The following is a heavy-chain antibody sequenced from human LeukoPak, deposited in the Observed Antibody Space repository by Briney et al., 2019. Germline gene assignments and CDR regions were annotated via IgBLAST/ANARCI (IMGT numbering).Heavy chain of an antibody. V-gene: IGHV3-30-3*01. CDR2: ISYDGSNK. CDR3: ARARPSLTYYYYYGMDV. D-gene: IGHD2-2*01. J-gene: IGHJ6*02. Sequence: PGGSLRLSCAASGFTFSIYAMHWVRQAPGKGLEWVAVISYDGSNKYYADSVKGRFTISRDNSKNTLYLQMNSLRAEDTAVYYCARARPSLTYYYYYGMDVWGQGTTVTVSS. CDR1: GFTFSIYA.